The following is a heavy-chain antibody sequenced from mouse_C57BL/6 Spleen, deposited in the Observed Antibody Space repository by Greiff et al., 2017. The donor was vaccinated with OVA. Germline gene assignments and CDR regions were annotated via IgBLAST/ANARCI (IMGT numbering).Heavy chain of an antibody. Sequence: VQLQQSGPELVKPGASVKISCKASGYAFSSSWMNWAKQRPGKGLEWIGRIYPGDGDTNYNGKFKGKATLTADKSSSTAYMQLSSLTSEDSAVYFCARGSTTVVAFDYWGQGTTLTVSS. CDR1: GYAFSSSW. D-gene: IGHD1-1*01. V-gene: IGHV1-82*01. CDR3: ARGSTTVVAFDY. CDR2: IYPGDGDT. J-gene: IGHJ2*01.